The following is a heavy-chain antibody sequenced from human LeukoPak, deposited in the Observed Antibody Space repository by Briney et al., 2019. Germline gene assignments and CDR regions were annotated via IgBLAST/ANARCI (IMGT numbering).Heavy chain of an antibody. V-gene: IGHV3-30*18. CDR2: ISYDGSNK. J-gene: IGHJ4*02. D-gene: IGHD1-26*01. CDR1: GFTFSSYG. CDR3: AKEGIGIVGATWGPFDY. Sequence: TGGSLRLSCAASGFTFSSYGMHWVRQAPGKGLEWVAVISYDGSNKYYADSVKGRFTISRDNSKNTLYLQMNSLRAEDTAVYYCAKEGIGIVGATWGPFDYWGQGTLVTVSS.